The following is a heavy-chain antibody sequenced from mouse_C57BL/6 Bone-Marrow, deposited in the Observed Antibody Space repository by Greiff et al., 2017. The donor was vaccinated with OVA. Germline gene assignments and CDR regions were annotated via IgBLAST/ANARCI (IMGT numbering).Heavy chain of an antibody. J-gene: IGHJ2*01. CDR1: GYTFTSYW. CDR3: ARRDIYYFDY. Sequence: QVHVKQPGAELVKPGASVKMSCKASGYTFTSYWITWVKQRPGQGLEWIGDIYPGSGSTNYNEKFKSKATLTVDTSSSTAYMQLSSLTSEDSAVYYCARRDIYYFDYWGQGTTLTVSS. D-gene: IGHD3-3*01. CDR2: IYPGSGST. V-gene: IGHV1-55*01.